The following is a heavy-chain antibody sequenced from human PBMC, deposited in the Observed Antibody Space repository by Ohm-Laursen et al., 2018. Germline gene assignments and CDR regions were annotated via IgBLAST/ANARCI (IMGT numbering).Heavy chain of an antibody. CDR2: ISGSGGST. D-gene: IGHD1-20*01. Sequence: SLRLSCAATGFTFSSYAMSWVRQAPGKGLEWVSAISGSGGSTYYADSVKDRFTISRDNSKNTLYLQMNSLRAEDTAVYYCAKRYNWGEDNWFDPWGQGTLVTVSS. V-gene: IGHV3-23*01. CDR1: GFTFSSYA. CDR3: AKRYNWGEDNWFDP. J-gene: IGHJ5*02.